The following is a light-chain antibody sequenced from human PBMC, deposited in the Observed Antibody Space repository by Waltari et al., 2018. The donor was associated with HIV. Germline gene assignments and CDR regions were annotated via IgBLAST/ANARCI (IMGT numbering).Light chain of an antibody. V-gene: IGKV3-15*01. Sequence: EIVLTQSPLTLSVSPGESAILSCRASQTIDTNLAWYQQKPGQAPRLLIYAASTRAPGIPPKFSGSGSGTRFTLTISSMQSEDFAVYYCQQYNVWPPNTFGQGTKVEIK. CDR1: QTIDTN. CDR3: QQYNVWPPNT. CDR2: AAS. J-gene: IGKJ2*01.